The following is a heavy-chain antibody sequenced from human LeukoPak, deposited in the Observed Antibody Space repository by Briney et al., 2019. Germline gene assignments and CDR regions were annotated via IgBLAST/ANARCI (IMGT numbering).Heavy chain of an antibody. CDR3: AREDDSTYYFDY. V-gene: IGHV4-39*07. CDR1: GGSISGSSYY. D-gene: IGHD3-22*01. CDR2: IYYSGST. J-gene: IGHJ4*02. Sequence: SETLSLTCTVSGGSISGSSYYWGWIRQPPGKGLEWIGSIYYSGSTYYNPSLKSRVTISVDTSKNQFSLKLSSVTAADTAVYYCAREDDSTYYFDYWGQGTLVTVSS.